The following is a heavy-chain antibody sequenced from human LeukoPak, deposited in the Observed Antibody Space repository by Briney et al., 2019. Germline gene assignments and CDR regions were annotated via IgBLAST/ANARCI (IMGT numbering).Heavy chain of an antibody. D-gene: IGHD3-22*01. V-gene: IGHV3-48*03. J-gene: IGHJ4*02. CDR3: ARDAHYSDTSGYFRAPFDY. Sequence: GGSLRLSCAASGFTFSSYEMNWVRQAPGRGLEWVSYINGGGSSMHYADSVKGRFTISRDNAKNSLYLQMNSLRAEDTAVYFCARDAHYSDTSGYFRAPFDYWGQGTLVTVSS. CDR2: INGGGSSM. CDR1: GFTFSSYE.